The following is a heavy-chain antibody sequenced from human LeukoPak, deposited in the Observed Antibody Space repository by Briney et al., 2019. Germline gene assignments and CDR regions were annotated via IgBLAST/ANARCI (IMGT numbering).Heavy chain of an antibody. Sequence: PSETLSLTCTVSSGSISSGDYYWSWIRQPPGKGLEWIGYIYYSGSTYYNPSLKSRVTISVDTSKNQFSLKLSSVTAADTAVYYCAREPFYCSSTSCYSYYYMDVWGKGTTVTVSS. V-gene: IGHV4-30-4*08. D-gene: IGHD2-2*01. J-gene: IGHJ6*03. CDR1: SGSISSGDYY. CDR3: AREPFYCSSTSCYSYYYMDV. CDR2: IYYSGST.